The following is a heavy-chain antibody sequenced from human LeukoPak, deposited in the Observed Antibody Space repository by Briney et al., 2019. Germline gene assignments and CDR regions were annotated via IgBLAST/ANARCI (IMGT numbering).Heavy chain of an antibody. D-gene: IGHD4-17*01. CDR2: IWYDGSNK. J-gene: IGHJ2*01. V-gene: IGHV3-33*01. CDR1: GFIFSSYG. Sequence: PGRSLRPSCAASGFIFSSYGMHWVRQAPGKGLEWVAVIWYDGSNKFYADSVKGRFTISRDNSKNTLYLQMNSLRAEDTAVYYCATYGDSRRRDWYFDLWGRGTLVTVSS. CDR3: ATYGDSRRRDWYFDL.